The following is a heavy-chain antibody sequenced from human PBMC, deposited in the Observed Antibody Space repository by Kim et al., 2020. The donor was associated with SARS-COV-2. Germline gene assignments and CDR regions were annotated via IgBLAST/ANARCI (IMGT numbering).Heavy chain of an antibody. CDR3: ARGRVMVRGVIILYFDL. Sequence: SETLSLTCAVYGGSFSGYYWSWIRQPPGKGLEWIGEINHSGSTNYNPSLKSRVTISVDTSKNQFSLKLSSVTAADTAVYYCARGRVMVRGVIILYFDLWGRGTLVTVSS. CDR2: INHSGST. CDR1: GGSFSGYY. V-gene: IGHV4-34*01. D-gene: IGHD3-10*01. J-gene: IGHJ2*01.